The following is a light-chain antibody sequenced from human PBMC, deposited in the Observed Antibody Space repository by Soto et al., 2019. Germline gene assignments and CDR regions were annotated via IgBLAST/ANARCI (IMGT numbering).Light chain of an antibody. CDR3: TSHTTISTFVI. CDR2: DVN. V-gene: IGLV2-14*03. CDR1: SNDVGGYNY. Sequence: QSVLTQPASVSGSPGQSITISCTGTSNDVGGYNYVSWYQQHPGKAPKLLIFDVNYRPSGVSNRFSGSQSGNTASLTISGLQAEDEALYCCTSHTTISTFVIFGGGTKLTVL. J-gene: IGLJ2*01.